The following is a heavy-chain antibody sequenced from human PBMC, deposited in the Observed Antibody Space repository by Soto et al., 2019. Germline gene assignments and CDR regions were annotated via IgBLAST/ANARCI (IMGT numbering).Heavy chain of an antibody. J-gene: IGHJ4*02. D-gene: IGHD2-15*01. Sequence: QLQLQESGPGLVKPSETLSLTCTVSGGSISSSSYYWGWIRQPPGKGLEWIGSIYYSGSTYYNPSLKSRVTLAVDTSKHQYSLKLSSVTAADTAVYYCASRRAGYCSGGSCQAQFDYWGQGTLVTVSS. CDR3: ASRRAGYCSGGSCQAQFDY. CDR2: IYYSGST. CDR1: GGSISSSSYY. V-gene: IGHV4-39*01.